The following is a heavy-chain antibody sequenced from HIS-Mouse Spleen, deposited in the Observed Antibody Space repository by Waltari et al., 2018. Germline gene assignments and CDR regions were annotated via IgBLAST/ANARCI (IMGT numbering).Heavy chain of an antibody. J-gene: IGHJ4*02. CDR2: ISPRLGIA. CDR3: ARESGSYYYFDY. CDR1: GGTFSSYA. Sequence: QVQLVQSGAEVKKPGSSVKVSCKASGGTFSSYAISWVRQAPGQGLEWMGRISPRLGIANYAQKFQGRVTITADKSTSTAYMELSSLRSEDTAVYYCARESGSYYYFDYWGQGTLVTVSS. D-gene: IGHD1-26*01. V-gene: IGHV1-69*04.